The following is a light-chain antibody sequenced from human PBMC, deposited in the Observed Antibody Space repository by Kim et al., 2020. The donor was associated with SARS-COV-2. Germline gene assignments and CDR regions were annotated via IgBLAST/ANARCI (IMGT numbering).Light chain of an antibody. CDR3: AAWDDSLSEWV. V-gene: IGLV1-47*01. CDR1: SSNIGSNY. Sequence: GQRVTISCSGSSSNIGSNYVSWHQQVPGTAPKLLIYKNTQRPSGVSDRFSASKSGTSASLAISGLRSEDEADYVCAAWDDSLSEWVFGGGTELTVL. CDR2: KNT. J-gene: IGLJ3*02.